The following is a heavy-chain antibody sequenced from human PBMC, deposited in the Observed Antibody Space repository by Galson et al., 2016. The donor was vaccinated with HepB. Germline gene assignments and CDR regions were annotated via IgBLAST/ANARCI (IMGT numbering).Heavy chain of an antibody. CDR3: ARQGDFWSGYYVVYYYGMDV. V-gene: IGHV4-39*01. Sequence: TFSTYGMGWIRQSPGKGLEWIGSIYYNGYTHYNPSLKSRVTISIDTSKNHFSLKLRSVTAADTAVYYCARQGDFWSGYYVVYYYGMDVWGQGTTVIVSS. J-gene: IGHJ6*02. CDR1: TFSTYG. CDR2: IYYNGYT. D-gene: IGHD3-3*01.